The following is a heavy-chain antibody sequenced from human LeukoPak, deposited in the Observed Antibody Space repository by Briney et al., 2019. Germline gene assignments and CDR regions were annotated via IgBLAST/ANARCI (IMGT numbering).Heavy chain of an antibody. Sequence: GASVKVSCKASGGTFSSYAISWVRQAPGQGLEWMGGIIPIFGTANYAQKFQGRVTITADESTSTAYMELSSLRSEDTAVYYCARSHFMVRGVIIMRVWFDPWGQGTLVTVSS. CDR1: GGTFSSYA. J-gene: IGHJ5*02. D-gene: IGHD3-10*01. CDR2: IIPIFGTA. V-gene: IGHV1-69*13. CDR3: ARSHFMVRGVIIMRVWFDP.